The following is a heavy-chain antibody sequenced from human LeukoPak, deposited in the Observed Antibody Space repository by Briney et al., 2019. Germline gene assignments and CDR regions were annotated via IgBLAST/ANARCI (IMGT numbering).Heavy chain of an antibody. V-gene: IGHV3-30*02. CDR3: AKEYGSSSGGDYYYYYMDV. Sequence: PGGSLRLSCAASGFTFSSYGMQWVRQAPGKGLEWVAVIWYGGSNKYYADSVKGRFTISRDNSKNTLYLQMNSLRAEDTAVYYCAKEYGSSSGGDYYYYYMDVWGKGTTVTVSS. J-gene: IGHJ6*03. D-gene: IGHD6-6*01. CDR2: IWYGGSNK. CDR1: GFTFSSYG.